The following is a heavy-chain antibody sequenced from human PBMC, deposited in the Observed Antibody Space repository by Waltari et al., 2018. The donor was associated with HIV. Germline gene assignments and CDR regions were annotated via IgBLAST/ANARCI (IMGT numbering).Heavy chain of an antibody. V-gene: IGHV3-74*01. CDR2: INSDGSIT. CDR3: AKGGTSGYTFGFGR. D-gene: IGHD5-18*01. CDR1: GFTFSSYW. J-gene: IGHJ1*01. Sequence: EVQLVESGGGLVQPGGSLRLSCAASGFTFSSYWMHWVRQAPGKGLVWVSRINSDGSITSHADSVKGRFTISRDNARNTLYLQMNSLGAEVTAMYYCAKGGTSGYTFGFGRWGQGTLVTVSS.